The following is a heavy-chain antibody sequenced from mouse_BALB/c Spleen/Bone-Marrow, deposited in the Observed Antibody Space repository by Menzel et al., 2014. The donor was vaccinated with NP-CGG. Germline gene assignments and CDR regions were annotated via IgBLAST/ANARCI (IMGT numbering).Heavy chain of an antibody. CDR2: IHLGSAGA. D-gene: IGHD4-1*01. V-gene: IGHV1-15*01. Sequence: VQLQQSGAELVRPGASVKPSCKALGYTFTDYEIHWVKQTPVHGLEWIGAIHLGSAGAAYNQKFKGKATLTANKSSSTAYMELSGLTSEDSAVCYCTRDAGNFDYWGQGTTLTVSS. J-gene: IGHJ2*01. CDR3: TRDAGNFDY. CDR1: GYTFTDYE.